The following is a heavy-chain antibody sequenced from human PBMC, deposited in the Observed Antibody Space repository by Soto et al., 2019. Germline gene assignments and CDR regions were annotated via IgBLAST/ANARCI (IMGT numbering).Heavy chain of an antibody. J-gene: IGHJ1*01. V-gene: IGHV3-11*01. CDR2: ISGTSNSI. D-gene: IGHD3-10*01. CDR3: AGEGNRFQH. Sequence: VPLVESGGGLVKPGGSLTLSCAASGFAFSDYYMHWIRQAPGKGLEWISYISGTSNSIYYADSVKGRFIISRDNVRNSRDLHMNILRAEDTAVYCCAGEGNRFQHWGQGTLVTVSS. CDR1: GFAFSDYY.